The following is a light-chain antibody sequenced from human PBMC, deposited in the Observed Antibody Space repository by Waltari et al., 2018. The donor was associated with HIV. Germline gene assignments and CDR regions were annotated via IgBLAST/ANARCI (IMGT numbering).Light chain of an antibody. J-gene: IGLJ2*01. CDR2: DDV. CDR1: NIRSKN. CDR3: QVWDSSSDHL. Sequence: SFVPTQPPSASVAPGQTARIPGGANNIRSKNVHRYQQKSGQAPVLVVYDDVGRPSGIPERFSGSNSGNTAILTISRVEAGDEADYYCQVWDSSSDHLFGGGTKLTVL. V-gene: IGLV3-21*02.